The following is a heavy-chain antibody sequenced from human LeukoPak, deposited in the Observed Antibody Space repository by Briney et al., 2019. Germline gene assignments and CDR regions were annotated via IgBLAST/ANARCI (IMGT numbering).Heavy chain of an antibody. V-gene: IGHV3-30*02. D-gene: IGHD3-3*01. CDR2: IRYNGNNQ. J-gene: IGHJ4*02. CDR3: AKDLSKELLYRRGMYFDY. CDR1: GFTFNNYG. Sequence: GGSLRLSCAASGFTFNNYGMHWVRQAPGKGLEWVAFIRYNGNNQYYADSVKGRFTISRDNSKNTLFLQMNSLSTEDTAVYYCAKDLSKELLYRRGMYFDYWGQGTLLTVSS.